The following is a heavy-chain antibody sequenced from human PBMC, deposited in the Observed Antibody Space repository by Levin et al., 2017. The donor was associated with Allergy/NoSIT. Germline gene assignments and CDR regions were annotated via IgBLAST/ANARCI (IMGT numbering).Heavy chain of an antibody. V-gene: IGHV1-8*01. CDR3: ARGPLRFLEWLPPMGRYYYYYGMDV. D-gene: IGHD3-3*01. CDR2: MNPNSGNT. CDR1: GYTFTSYD. J-gene: IGHJ6*02. Sequence: ASVKVSCKASGYTFTSYDINWVRQATGQGLEWLGWMNPNSGNTGYAQKFQGRVTMTRNTSISTAYMELSSLRSEDTAVYYCARGPLRFLEWLPPMGRYYYYYGMDVWGQGTTVTVSS.